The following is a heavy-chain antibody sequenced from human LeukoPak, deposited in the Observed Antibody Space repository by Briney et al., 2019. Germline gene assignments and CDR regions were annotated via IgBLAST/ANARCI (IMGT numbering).Heavy chain of an antibody. Sequence: ASVKVSCKTSGYIFSDFYIHWVRQAPGQGLEWMGWTSPKNLGTNIARKFQHRVTMTLNTSISTAYLELSSLRSDDTALYYCTRAHWVGNYVFSRFDPWGQGTLVTVSS. CDR2: TSPKNLGT. J-gene: IGHJ5*02. V-gene: IGHV1-2*02. D-gene: IGHD3-10*02. CDR1: GYIFSDFY. CDR3: TRAHWVGNYVFSRFDP.